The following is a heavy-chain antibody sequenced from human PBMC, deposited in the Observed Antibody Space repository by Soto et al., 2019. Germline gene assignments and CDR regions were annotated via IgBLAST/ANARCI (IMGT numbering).Heavy chain of an antibody. D-gene: IGHD6-6*01. V-gene: IGHV5-10-1*01. CDR2: IDPSDSYT. Sequence: GESMKSSCKGSGYSFTSYWISWVRQMPGKGLEWMGRIDPSDSYTNYSPSFQGHVTISADKSISTAYLQWSSLKASDTAMYYCAKQYSESYYYYDMVVLGQGSTVSV. CDR1: GYSFTSYW. J-gene: IGHJ6*02. CDR3: AKQYSESYYYYDMVV.